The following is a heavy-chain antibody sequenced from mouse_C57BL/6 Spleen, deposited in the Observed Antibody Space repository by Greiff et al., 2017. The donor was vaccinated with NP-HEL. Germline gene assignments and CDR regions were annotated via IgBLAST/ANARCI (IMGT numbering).Heavy chain of an antibody. Sequence: VQLQQPGAELVKPGASVKLSCKASGYTFTSYWMQWVKQRPGQGLEWIGEIDPSDSYTNYNQKFKGKATLTVDTSSSTAYMQLSSLTSEDSAVYYCARESTMMTTNYYAMDYWGQGTSVTVSS. CDR2: IDPSDSYT. V-gene: IGHV1-50*01. CDR3: ARESTMMTTNYYAMDY. CDR1: GYTFTSYW. D-gene: IGHD2-4*01. J-gene: IGHJ4*01.